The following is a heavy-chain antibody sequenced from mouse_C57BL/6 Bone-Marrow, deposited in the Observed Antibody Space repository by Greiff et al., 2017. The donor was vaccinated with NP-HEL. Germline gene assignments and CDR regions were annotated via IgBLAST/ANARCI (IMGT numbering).Heavy chain of an antibody. CDR1: GYTFTSYW. V-gene: IGHV1-69*01. D-gene: IGHD2-1*01. Sequence: QVQLQQPGAELVMPGASVQLSCKASGYTFTSYWMHWVTQRPGHGLEWIGELDPSDSYPNSNPPFKGKSTLTADNSSSTAYMQLSSLTSEDSAVYYCVWKAIYYGNYDYAMDYWGQGTSVTVSS. J-gene: IGHJ4*01. CDR3: VWKAIYYGNYDYAMDY. CDR2: LDPSDSYP.